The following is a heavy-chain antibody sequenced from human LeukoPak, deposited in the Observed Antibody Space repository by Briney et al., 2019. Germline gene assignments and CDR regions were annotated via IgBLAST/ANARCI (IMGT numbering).Heavy chain of an antibody. Sequence: GGSLRLSCAASGFTFSSYAMSWVRQAPGKGLEWVSSISSSSSYIYYADSVKGRFTISRDNAKNSLYLQMNSLRAEDTAVYYCARAVVVTAIGAAGYYYGMDVWGQGTTVTVSS. V-gene: IGHV3-21*01. J-gene: IGHJ6*02. D-gene: IGHD2-21*02. CDR2: ISSSSSYI. CDR1: GFTFSSYA. CDR3: ARAVVVTAIGAAGYYYGMDV.